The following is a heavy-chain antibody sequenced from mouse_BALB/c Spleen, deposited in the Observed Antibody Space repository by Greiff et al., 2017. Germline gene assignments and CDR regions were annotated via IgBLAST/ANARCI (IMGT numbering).Heavy chain of an antibody. Sequence: DVQLVESGGGLVKPGGSLKLSCAASGFTFSSYTMSWVRQTPEKRLEWVATISRGGSYTYYPDSVKGRFTISRDNAKNTLYLQMSSLTSEDTAMYYCTRADYRYFLDYWGQGTAVTVSS. V-gene: IGHV5-6-4*01. CDR2: ISRGGSYT. D-gene: IGHD2-14*01. CDR1: GFTFSSYT. CDR3: TRADYRYFLDY. J-gene: IGHJ4*01.